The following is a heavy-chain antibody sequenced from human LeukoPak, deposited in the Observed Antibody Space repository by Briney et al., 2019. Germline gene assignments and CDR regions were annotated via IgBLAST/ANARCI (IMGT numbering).Heavy chain of an antibody. V-gene: IGHV4-30-2*01. Sequence: SQTLSLTCAVSGGSISSGGYSWSWIRQPPGKGLEWIGYIYHSGSTYYNPSLKSRVTISVDRSKNQFSLKLSSVTAADTAVYYCARADGGNSGYSDYWGQGTLVTVSS. D-gene: IGHD4-23*01. J-gene: IGHJ4*02. CDR2: IYHSGST. CDR1: GGSISSGGYS. CDR3: ARADGGNSGYSDY.